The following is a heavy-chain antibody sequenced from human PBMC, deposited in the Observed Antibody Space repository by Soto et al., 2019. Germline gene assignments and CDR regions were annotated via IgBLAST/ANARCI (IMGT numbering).Heavy chain of an antibody. V-gene: IGHV4-34*01. D-gene: IGHD2-2*01. CDR2: INHSVST. CDR1: GGSFSGYY. J-gene: IGHJ6*02. CDR3: ARGRYCSSTSCYASRYYYYYGMDV. Sequence: SETLPRTCAVYGGSFSGYYWSWIRQPPGKGLEWIGEINHSVSTNYNPSLKSRVTISVDTSKNQFSLKLSSVTAADTAVYYCARGRYCSSTSCYASRYYYYYGMDVWGQGTTVTVSS.